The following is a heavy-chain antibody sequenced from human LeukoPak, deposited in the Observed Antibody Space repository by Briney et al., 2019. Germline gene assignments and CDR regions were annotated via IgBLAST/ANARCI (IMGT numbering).Heavy chain of an antibody. V-gene: IGHV1-69*04. J-gene: IGHJ4*02. CDR1: GGTFSTYA. Sequence: ASVKVSCKASGGTFSTYAVSWVRQAPGQGLEWMGRIIPILGITNYAQKFQGRVTITRDTSASTAYMELSRLRSEDTAVYYCARGSLSSRDFDYWGQGTLVTVSS. CDR2: IIPILGIT. CDR3: ARGSLSSRDFDY. D-gene: IGHD6-13*01.